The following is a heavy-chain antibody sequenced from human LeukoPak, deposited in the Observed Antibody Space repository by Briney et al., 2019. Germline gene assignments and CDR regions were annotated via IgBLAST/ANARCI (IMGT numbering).Heavy chain of an antibody. Sequence: PGGSLRLSCVASGLPIGDFAMHWVRQAPGKGLEWVSLISGDGVSTFYADSVKGRFSISRDNSKNSLSLEMNSLRTEDTATYYCARESGKFDYWGQGTLVAVSS. V-gene: IGHV3-43*02. CDR3: ARESGKFDY. CDR2: ISGDGVST. CDR1: GLPIGDFA. J-gene: IGHJ4*02.